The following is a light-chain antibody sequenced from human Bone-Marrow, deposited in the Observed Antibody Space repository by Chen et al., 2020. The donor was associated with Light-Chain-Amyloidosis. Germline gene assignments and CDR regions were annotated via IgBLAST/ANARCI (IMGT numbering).Light chain of an antibody. J-gene: IGLJ2*01. CDR2: DVN. CDR1: SSDIGDNKF. V-gene: IGLV2-14*03. Sequence: QSALTQPASVSGSPGQSITISCTGTSSDIGDNKFVSWYQQRPGIGPKLLIFDVNNRPSGITDRFSGSKFDNTASLTISGLRAEDEGDYYCSSSTSTSPVLFGGGTRLTVL. CDR3: SSSTSTSPVL.